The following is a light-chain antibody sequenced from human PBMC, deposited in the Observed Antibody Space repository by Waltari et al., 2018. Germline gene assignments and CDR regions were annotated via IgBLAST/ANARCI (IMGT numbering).Light chain of an antibody. Sequence: EVVLTQPPATLSLSPGEGATLSCRASQSVSNSLAWYQQKPGQPPRLLIYDTSNRASGIPARFSASGSGTDFTLSITSLEPEDFAVYYCQQRNIWPLTFGGGTKVEIK. CDR3: QQRNIWPLT. J-gene: IGKJ4*01. CDR2: DTS. CDR1: QSVSNS. V-gene: IGKV3-11*01.